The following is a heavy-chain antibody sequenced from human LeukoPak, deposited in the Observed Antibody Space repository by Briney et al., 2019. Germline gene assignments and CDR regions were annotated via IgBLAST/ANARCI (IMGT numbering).Heavy chain of an antibody. D-gene: IGHD3-10*01. CDR3: AKDVSTYYYGSGSPFDY. CDR2: ISYDGSNK. CDR1: GFTFSSYG. V-gene: IGHV3-30*18. Sequence: PGGSLRLSCAASGFTFSSYGMHWVRQAPGKGLEWVAVISYDGSNKYYADSVKGRFTISRDNSKNTLYLQMNSLRAEDTAVYYCAKDVSTYYYGSGSPFDYWGQGTLVTVSS. J-gene: IGHJ4*02.